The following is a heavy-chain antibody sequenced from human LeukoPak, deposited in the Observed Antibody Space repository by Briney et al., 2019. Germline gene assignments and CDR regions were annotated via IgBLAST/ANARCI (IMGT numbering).Heavy chain of an antibody. CDR1: GYTFTSYG. CDR2: ISTYNNNT. CDR3: ARGQIWGDGDY. V-gene: IGHV1-18*01. J-gene: IGHJ4*02. D-gene: IGHD5-24*01. Sequence: ASVKVSCKASGYTFTSYGISWVRQAPGQGLEWLGWISTYNNNTHYAQKFQVRVTMTTDTSTSTAYMELRSLRSEDTAVYYCARGQIWGDGDYWGQGTLVTVSS.